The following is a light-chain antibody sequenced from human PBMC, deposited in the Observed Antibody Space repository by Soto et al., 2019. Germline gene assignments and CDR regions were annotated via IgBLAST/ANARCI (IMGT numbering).Light chain of an antibody. CDR2: GAS. CDR1: ATVFSSR. V-gene: IGKV3-20*01. Sequence: EIVLTQSPGTLSLSPGDTATLSCRANATVFSSRLVWYQQIPGQPPKLLIYGASSRATGIPARISGSGSGTDFTLTISGLEPGDFAVYYCQQYGTSDPTFGQGTNVEI. CDR3: QQYGTSDPT. J-gene: IGKJ1*01.